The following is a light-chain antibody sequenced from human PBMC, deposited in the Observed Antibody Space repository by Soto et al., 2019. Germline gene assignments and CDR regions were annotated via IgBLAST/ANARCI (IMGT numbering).Light chain of an antibody. CDR3: QQYGSSPYT. J-gene: IGKJ2*01. V-gene: IGKV3-20*01. CDR1: QRVSSNY. CDR2: GAS. Sequence: IVLTQSPGTLSLSPGERATLSCRASQRVSSNYLAWYQQKPGQAPRLLIYGASSRATGIPDRFSGSGSGTDFTVTISRLEPEDFAVFYCQQYGSSPYTFGQGTKLENK.